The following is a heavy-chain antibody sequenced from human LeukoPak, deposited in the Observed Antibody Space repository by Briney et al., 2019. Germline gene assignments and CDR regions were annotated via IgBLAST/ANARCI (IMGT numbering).Heavy chain of an antibody. Sequence: PSETLSLTCTVSSGSISSGTYYWSWIRQPAGKGLEWIGRIYSSGSTNYNPSLKSRVTISVDTSKNQFSLKLSSVTAADTAVYYCARYDSSIAVAGMGFDYWGQGTLVTVSS. J-gene: IGHJ4*02. CDR3: ARYDSSIAVAGMGFDY. CDR1: SGSISSGTYY. CDR2: IYSSGST. V-gene: IGHV4-61*02. D-gene: IGHD6-19*01.